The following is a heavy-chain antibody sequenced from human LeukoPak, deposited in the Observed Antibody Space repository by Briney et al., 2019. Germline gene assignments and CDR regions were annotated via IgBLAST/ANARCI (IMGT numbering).Heavy chain of an antibody. V-gene: IGHV3-66*02. CDR1: GFTVSSNY. J-gene: IGHJ4*02. CDR2: IYSGGST. Sequence: QTGGSLRLSCAASGFTVSSNYMSWFRQAPGKGLEWVSVIYSGGSTYYADSVKGRFTISRDNSKNTLYLQMNSLRAEDTAVYYCARDPQLYSSSRDYWGQGTLVTVSS. D-gene: IGHD6-6*01. CDR3: ARDPQLYSSSRDY.